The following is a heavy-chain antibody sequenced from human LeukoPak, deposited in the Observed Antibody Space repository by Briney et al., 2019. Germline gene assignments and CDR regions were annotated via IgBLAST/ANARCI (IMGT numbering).Heavy chain of an antibody. Sequence: SETLSLTCAVSGGSISSGGYSWSWIRQPPGKGLEWIGYICHSGSTYYNPSLKSRVTISVDTSKNQFSLKLSSVTAADTAVYYCARLIAAADSFDPWGQGTLVTVSS. J-gene: IGHJ5*02. CDR3: ARLIAAADSFDP. CDR2: ICHSGST. D-gene: IGHD6-13*01. CDR1: GGSISSGGYS. V-gene: IGHV4-30-2*02.